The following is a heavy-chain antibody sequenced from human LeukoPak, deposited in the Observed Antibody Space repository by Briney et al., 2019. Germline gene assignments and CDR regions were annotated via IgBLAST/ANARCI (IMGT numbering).Heavy chain of an antibody. CDR3: ARETMVRSSDN. D-gene: IGHD3-10*01. Sequence: SETLSLTCTVSGGSISSSSYYWGWIRQPPGKGLERIGSIYYSGSTYYNPSLKSRVTISVDTSKNQFSLKLSSVTAADPAVYYCARETMVRSSDNWGQGTLVTVSS. V-gene: IGHV4-39*02. CDR2: IYYSGST. J-gene: IGHJ4*02. CDR1: GGSISSSSYY.